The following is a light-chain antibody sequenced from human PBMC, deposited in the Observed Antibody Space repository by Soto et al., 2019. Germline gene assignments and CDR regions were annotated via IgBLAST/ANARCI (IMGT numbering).Light chain of an antibody. Sequence: DIQMTQSPSSLSVSVVDRVTITFRASQGIRNYLAWYQQKPGKVPELLIYAASTLQSGVPSRFSGSGSGTDFTLTINSLQPEDLATYYCQKYDSAPFTFGPGTKVDIK. CDR2: AAS. J-gene: IGKJ3*01. CDR3: QKYDSAPFT. V-gene: IGKV1-27*01. CDR1: QGIRNY.